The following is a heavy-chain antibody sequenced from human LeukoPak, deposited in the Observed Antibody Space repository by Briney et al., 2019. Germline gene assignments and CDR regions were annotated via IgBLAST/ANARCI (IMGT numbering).Heavy chain of an antibody. V-gene: IGHV3-21*01. CDR1: GFTFSSYS. D-gene: IGHD5-18*01. Sequence: GGSLRLSCAASGFTFSSYSMNWVRQAPGKGLEWVLSISSSSSYIYYADSVKGRFTISRDNAKNSLYLQMNSLRAEDTAVYYCARDGYSYGKDYYYYGMDVWGQGTTVTVSS. J-gene: IGHJ6*02. CDR2: ISSSSSYI. CDR3: ARDGYSYGKDYYYYGMDV.